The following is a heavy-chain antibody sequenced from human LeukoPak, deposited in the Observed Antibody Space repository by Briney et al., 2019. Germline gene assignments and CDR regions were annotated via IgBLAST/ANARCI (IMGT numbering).Heavy chain of an antibody. D-gene: IGHD2-21*02. J-gene: IGHJ3*02. CDR1: GYSFSSYY. CDR2: INPSGGST. CDR3: ARDLVVVTGLRTRGSFDI. Sequence: AASVKVSCKASGYSFSSYYMHWVRQAPGQGLEWMGIINPSGGSTTYAQKFQGRVTVTRDTSTSTVYMELSSLRSEDTAVYYCARDLVVVTGLRTRGSFDIWGQGTMVTVSS. V-gene: IGHV1-46*01.